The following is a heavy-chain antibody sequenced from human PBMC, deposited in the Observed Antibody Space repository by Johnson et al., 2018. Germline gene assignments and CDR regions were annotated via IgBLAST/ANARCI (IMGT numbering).Heavy chain of an antibody. V-gene: IGHV3-20*01. CDR2: INWNGGST. J-gene: IGHJ6*02. CDR3: SRGLGETPKRYGMDV. CDR1: GFTFDDYG. Sequence: EVQLVESGGGVVRXGGSXRLXCAASGFTFDDYGMSWVRQAPGKGLEWVSGINWNGGSTGYADSVKGRFTISRDNAKNSLYLQMNSLRAEDTALYHCSRGLGETPKRYGMDVWGQGTTVTVSS. D-gene: IGHD3-10*01.